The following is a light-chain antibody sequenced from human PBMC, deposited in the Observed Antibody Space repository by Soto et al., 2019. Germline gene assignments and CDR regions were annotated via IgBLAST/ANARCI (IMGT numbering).Light chain of an antibody. Sequence: QSVLTQPPSVSGAPGQRVTISCTGSSSNIGAGYDVHWYPQLPGTAPKLLIYGNSNRPSRVPDRFSGSKSGTSASLAITGLQAEDEADYYCQSYDSRLSGSVFGGGTKLTVL. V-gene: IGLV1-40*01. CDR2: GNS. CDR3: QSYDSRLSGSV. CDR1: SSNIGAGYD. J-gene: IGLJ3*02.